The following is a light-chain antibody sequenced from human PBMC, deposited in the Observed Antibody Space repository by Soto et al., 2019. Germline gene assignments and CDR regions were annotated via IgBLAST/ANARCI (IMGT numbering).Light chain of an antibody. J-gene: IGKJ5*01. V-gene: IGKV3-20*01. CDR2: GAS. CDR1: QSVSSSY. Sequence: EILLTQSPGTLSLSPGERATLSCRASQSVSSSYLAWYQQKPGKAPRLLIYGASSRATGIPDRLSVSGSGTDFTLTIRRLEPEDVAVYYCQQYGSSITFGQGTRLEIK. CDR3: QQYGSSIT.